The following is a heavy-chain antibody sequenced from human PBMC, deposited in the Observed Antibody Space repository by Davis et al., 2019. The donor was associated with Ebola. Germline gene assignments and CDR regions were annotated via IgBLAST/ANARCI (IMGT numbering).Heavy chain of an antibody. V-gene: IGHV4-34*01. Sequence: SETLSLTCAVYGASFSDFYWTWIRQPPGKGREWIGEISHRGSANYHPSLKSRVTMSVDTSKNQFSLELTSMTAADTAVYYCTRVGAGTPTAGTFDYWGQGTLVTVSS. D-gene: IGHD6-13*01. CDR3: TRVGAGTPTAGTFDY. CDR1: GASFSDFY. CDR2: ISHRGSA. J-gene: IGHJ4*02.